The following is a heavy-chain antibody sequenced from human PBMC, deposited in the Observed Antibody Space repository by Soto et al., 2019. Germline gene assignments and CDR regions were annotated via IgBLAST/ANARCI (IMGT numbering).Heavy chain of an antibody. CDR2: TYYRSKWYN. Sequence: SQTLSLTCAISGDSVSSNSAAWNWIRQSPSRGLEWLGRTYYRSKWYNDYAVSVKSRITINPDTSKNQFSLQLNSVTPEDTAVYYCARTTLSRPLNYYYMDVWGQGPTVTVSS. D-gene: IGHD4-17*01. CDR3: ARTTLSRPLNYYYMDV. J-gene: IGHJ6*03. CDR1: GDSVSSNSAA. V-gene: IGHV6-1*01.